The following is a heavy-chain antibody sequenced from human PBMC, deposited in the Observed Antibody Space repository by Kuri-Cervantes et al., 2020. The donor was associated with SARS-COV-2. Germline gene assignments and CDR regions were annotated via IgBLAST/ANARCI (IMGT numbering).Heavy chain of an antibody. V-gene: IGHV3-11*01. CDR3: ARVHGYDFYYYYYYMDV. Sequence: GESLKISCAASGFTFSDYYMSWIRQAPGKGLEWVSYISSSGSTIYYADSVKGRFTISRDNAKNSLYLQMNSLRAEDTAVYYCARVHGYDFYYYYYYMDVWGKGTTVTVSS. CDR1: GFTFSDYY. CDR2: ISSSGSTI. D-gene: IGHD5-12*01. J-gene: IGHJ6*03.